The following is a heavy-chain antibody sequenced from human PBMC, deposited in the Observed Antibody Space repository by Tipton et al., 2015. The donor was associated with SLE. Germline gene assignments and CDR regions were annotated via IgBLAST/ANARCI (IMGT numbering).Heavy chain of an antibody. CDR3: AKDFDGYNGFDF. D-gene: IGHD5-24*01. CDR1: GFIFDYYA. CDR2: INWNSGDI. Sequence: SLRLSCATSGFIFDYYAMHWVRQAPGKGLEWVSGINWNSGDIGYADSVKGRFTISRDNAKNSLYLQMNSLRPEDTALYYCAKDFDGYNGFDFWGQGTLVTVSS. J-gene: IGHJ4*02. V-gene: IGHV3-9*01.